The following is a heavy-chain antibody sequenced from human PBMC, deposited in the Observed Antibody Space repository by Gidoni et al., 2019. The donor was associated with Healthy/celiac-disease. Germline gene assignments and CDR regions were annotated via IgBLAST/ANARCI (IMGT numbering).Heavy chain of an antibody. CDR2: ISSSSSYI. Sequence: EVQLVESGGGLVKPGGSLRLSCAASGFTFSSYRMNWVRQAPGKGLEWVSSISSSSSYIYYADSVKGRFTISRDNAKNSLYLQMNSLRAEDTAVYYCARDPGDGYNYPVFWFDPWGQGTLVTVSS. J-gene: IGHJ5*02. CDR1: GFTFSSYR. V-gene: IGHV3-21*01. D-gene: IGHD5-12*01. CDR3: ARDPGDGYNYPVFWFDP.